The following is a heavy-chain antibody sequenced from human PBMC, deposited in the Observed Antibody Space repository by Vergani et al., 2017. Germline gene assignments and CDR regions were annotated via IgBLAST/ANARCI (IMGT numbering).Heavy chain of an antibody. D-gene: IGHD2-2*02. J-gene: IGHJ6*02. V-gene: IGHV1-69*18. CDR1: GGTFSSYA. CDR2: IIPIFGTA. Sequence: QVQLVQSGAEVKKPGSSVKVSCKASGGTFSSYAISWVRQAPGQGLEWMGRIIPIFGTANYAQKVQGRVTSTADESTSTAYMELSSLRSEDTAVYYCARHIVVVPAAITMSAGYGMDVWGQGTTVTVSS. CDR3: ARHIVVVPAAITMSAGYGMDV.